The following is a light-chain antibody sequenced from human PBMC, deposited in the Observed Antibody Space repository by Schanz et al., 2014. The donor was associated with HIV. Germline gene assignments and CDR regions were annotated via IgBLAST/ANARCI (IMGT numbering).Light chain of an antibody. CDR2: GAS. J-gene: IGKJ4*02. CDR1: QSVKSNF. V-gene: IGKV3-20*01. CDR3: HHYGDSQGT. Sequence: EIVLTQSPGTLSLSPGERGTLSCRASQSVKSNFIGWYQQKPGQAPRLLIFGASNRATGIPDRFSGGVSGTDFTLTISRVEPEDYAVYYCHHYGDSQGTFGGGTEVDI.